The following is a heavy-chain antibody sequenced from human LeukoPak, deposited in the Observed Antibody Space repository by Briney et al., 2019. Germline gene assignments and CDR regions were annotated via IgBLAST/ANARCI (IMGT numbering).Heavy chain of an antibody. J-gene: IGHJ4*02. V-gene: IGHV4-34*01. CDR2: INHSGST. CDR1: GGSFSGYY. Sequence: SETLSLTCAVYGGSFSGYYWSWIRQPPGKGLEWIGEINHSGSTNYNPSLKSRVTISVDTSKNQFSLKLSSVTAADTAVYYCAREAHIVVVPAAFDYWGQGTLVTVSS. D-gene: IGHD2-2*01. CDR3: AREAHIVVVPAAFDY.